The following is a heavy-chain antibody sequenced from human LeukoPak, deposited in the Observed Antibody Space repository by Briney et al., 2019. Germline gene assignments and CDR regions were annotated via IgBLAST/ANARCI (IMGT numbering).Heavy chain of an antibody. V-gene: IGHV4-61*01. J-gene: IGHJ4*02. CDR1: GGSISSGNYY. Sequence: SETLSLTCTVSGGSISSGNYYWNWIRQPPGRGLEWIGYIYYSGSTNYNPSLKSRVTISVDTSKNQFSLKLSSVTAADTAVYYCARAFPVGYCSSTSCYTHGFDYWGQGTLVTVSS. CDR3: ARAFPVGYCSSTSCYTHGFDY. D-gene: IGHD2-2*02. CDR2: IYYSGST.